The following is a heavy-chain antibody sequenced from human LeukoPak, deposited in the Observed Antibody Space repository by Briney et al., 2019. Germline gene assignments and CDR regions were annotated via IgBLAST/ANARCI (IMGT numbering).Heavy chain of an antibody. Sequence: GGSLRLSCAASGFTFSNAWMSWVRQAPGKGLEWVGRIKSKTDGGTTDYAAPVKGRFTISRDDSKNTLYLQMNSLKTEDTAVYYCTTDLGYFDWLPPVDYWGQGTLVTVSS. CDR1: GFTFSNAW. V-gene: IGHV3-15*01. D-gene: IGHD3-9*01. CDR3: TTDLGYFDWLPPVDY. J-gene: IGHJ4*02. CDR2: IKSKTDGGTT.